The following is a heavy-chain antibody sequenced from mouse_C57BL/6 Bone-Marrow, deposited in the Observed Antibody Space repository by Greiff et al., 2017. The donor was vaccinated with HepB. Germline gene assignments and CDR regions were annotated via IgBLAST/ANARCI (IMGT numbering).Heavy chain of an antibody. CDR3: ARHLYYDHVFFAY. V-gene: IGHV5-12*01. CDR1: GFTFSDYY. Sequence: EVQVVESGGGLVQPGGSLKLSCAASGFTFSDYYMYWVRQTPEKRLEWVAYISNGGGSTYYPDTVKGRFTISRDNAKNTLYLQMSRLKSEDTAMYYCARHLYYDHVFFAYGGQGTRVTVCA. J-gene: IGHJ3*01. CDR2: ISNGGGST. D-gene: IGHD2-4*01.